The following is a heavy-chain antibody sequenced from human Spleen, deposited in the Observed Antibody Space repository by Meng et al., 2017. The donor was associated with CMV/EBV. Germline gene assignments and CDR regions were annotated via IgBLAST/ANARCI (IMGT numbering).Heavy chain of an antibody. CDR2: ITSRSGYI. CDR3: ARDLLSRGVIYGMDV. Sequence: GESLKISCAASGFTFDTYNMDWVRQAPGKGLEWVSSITSRSGYIYYADSVKGRFTISSDNVKNSLDLQMNSLRVEDTAVYYCARDLLSRGVIYGMDVWGQGTTVTVSS. D-gene: IGHD3-16*02. J-gene: IGHJ6*02. CDR1: GFTFDTYN. V-gene: IGHV3-21*01.